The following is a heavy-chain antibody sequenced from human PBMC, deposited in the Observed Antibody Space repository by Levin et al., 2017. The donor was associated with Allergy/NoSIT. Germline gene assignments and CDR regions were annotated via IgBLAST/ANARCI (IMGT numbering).Heavy chain of an antibody. CDR1: GFTFSSYE. Sequence: PGGSLRLSCAASGFTFSSYEMNWVRQAPGKGLEWVSYISSSGSTIYYADSVKGRFTISRDNAKNSLYLQMNSLRAEDTAVYYCARETRDDYGDYYDYYGMDVWGQGTTVTVSS. V-gene: IGHV3-48*03. CDR3: ARETRDDYGDYYDYYGMDV. J-gene: IGHJ6*02. D-gene: IGHD4-17*01. CDR2: ISSSGSTI.